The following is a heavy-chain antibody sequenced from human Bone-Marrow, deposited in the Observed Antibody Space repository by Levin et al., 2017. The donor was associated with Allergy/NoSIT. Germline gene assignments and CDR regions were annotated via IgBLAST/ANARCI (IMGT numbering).Heavy chain of an antibody. CDR3: ARGSGGHYDH. CDR2: ITTDGGKT. J-gene: IGHJ4*02. V-gene: IGHV3-64*01. D-gene: IGHD6-19*01. Sequence: PGGSLRLSCTASGFTFSSYAMHWVRQAPGRGLEYVSAITTDGGKTYYANSVKGRFTISRDNSKNTVYLQMGSLGTEDMAVYFCARGSGGHYDHWGQGTLVTVSS. CDR1: GFTFSSYA.